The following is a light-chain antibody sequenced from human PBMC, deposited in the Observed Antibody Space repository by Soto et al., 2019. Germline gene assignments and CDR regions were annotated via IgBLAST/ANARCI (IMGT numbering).Light chain of an antibody. CDR1: SSDVGGYNY. CDR2: DVS. V-gene: IGLV2-11*01. Sequence: QSALTQPRSVSGSPGQSVTISCTGTSSDVGGYNYVSWYQQHPGKAPKLMIYDVSKRPSGVPDRVSGSKSGNTASLTISGLQAEDEADYYCCSYAGRYYVFGTGTKLTVL. CDR3: CSYAGRYYV. J-gene: IGLJ1*01.